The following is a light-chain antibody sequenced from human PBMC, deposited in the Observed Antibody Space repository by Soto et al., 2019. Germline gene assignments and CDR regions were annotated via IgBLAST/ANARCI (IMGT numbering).Light chain of an antibody. CDR1: QSISKH. J-gene: IGKJ5*01. Sequence: EIEMTQSPSVLSASLGDRATITCRASQSISKHLDWYRQKPGKAPRFLIYGASTLQTGVPSRFTGSGSGTDFTLTVNSLQAEDFATYYCQQGYSSPVTFGQGTRLEIK. V-gene: IGKV1-39*01. CDR2: GAS. CDR3: QQGYSSPVT.